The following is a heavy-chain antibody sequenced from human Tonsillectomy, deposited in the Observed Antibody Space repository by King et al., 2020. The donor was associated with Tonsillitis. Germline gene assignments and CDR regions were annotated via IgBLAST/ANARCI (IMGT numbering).Heavy chain of an antibody. J-gene: IGHJ4*02. CDR3: ARGRWGSSSYYFDY. CDR2: IYYSGST. CDR1: GGSISSYY. D-gene: IGHD6-6*01. Sequence: QLQESGPGLVKPSETLSLTCTVSGGSISSYYWSWIRQPPGTGLEWIGYIYYSGSTNNNPSLKSRVTISVDTSKNQFSLKLSSVTAADTAVYYCARGRWGSSSYYFDYWGQGTLVTVSS. V-gene: IGHV4-59*01.